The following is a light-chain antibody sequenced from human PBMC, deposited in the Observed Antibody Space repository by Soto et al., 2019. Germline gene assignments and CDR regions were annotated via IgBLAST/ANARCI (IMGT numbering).Light chain of an antibody. V-gene: IGKV3-11*01. Sequence: EIVLTQSPATLSLSPGERATLSCRASQSVSSYLAWYQQKPCQAHRLLIYDASNRATGIPARFSGSWSGTDFTLPISSLEPEDFAVYYCQQRSNWPINFGGGTKGEIK. CDR1: QSVSSY. CDR3: QQRSNWPIN. J-gene: IGKJ4*01. CDR2: DAS.